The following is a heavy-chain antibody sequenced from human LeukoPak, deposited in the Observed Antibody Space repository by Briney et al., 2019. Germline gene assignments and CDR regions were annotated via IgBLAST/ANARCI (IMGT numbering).Heavy chain of an antibody. J-gene: IGHJ6*02. V-gene: IGHV4-30-4*02. D-gene: IGHD3-10*01. CDR1: VGSICSGDYY. Sequence: PSETLSLTCTLSVGSICSGDYYWSWSRQPRGGGVGWIGYIYCSGSTYYNPSLTSRVTISVDTSKNQSSLKLRSVTPADTAVYYCARGVYYYGSGSYYTVGSRGNYSYRMDVWGQGTTVTVSS. CDR2: IYCSGST. CDR3: ARGVYYYGSGSYYTVGSRGNYSYRMDV.